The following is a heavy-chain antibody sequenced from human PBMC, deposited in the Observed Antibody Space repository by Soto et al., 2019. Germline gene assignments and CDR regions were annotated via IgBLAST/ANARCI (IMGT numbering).Heavy chain of an antibody. V-gene: IGHV3-21*01. J-gene: IGHJ6*03. CDR2: ISCISSYI. D-gene: IGHD5-12*01. Sequence: EVQLVESGGGLVKPGGSLRLSCAASGFTFSSYSMNWVRQAPGKGLEWVSSISCISSYIYYADSVKGRFTISRYNAKNLLYLQITSLRDDDTAVYYCVRTAMSLSGYSGYDSWEYYYYYMDVWGKGTTVTGSS. CDR1: GFTFSSYS. CDR3: VRTAMSLSGYSGYDSWEYYYYYMDV.